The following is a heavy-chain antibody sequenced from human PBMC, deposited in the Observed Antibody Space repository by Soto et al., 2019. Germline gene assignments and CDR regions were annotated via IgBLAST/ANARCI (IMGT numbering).Heavy chain of an antibody. Sequence: EVQLVESGGGLVKPGGSLRLSCAASGFTFSNAWMSWVRQAPGKGLEWVGRIKSKTNGGTTDYAAPVKGRFTISRDDLKNTLYLQMNTLKTEDTAVYYCTTDPPYCGGDCSHPFDFWGQGTLVTVSS. CDR3: TTDPPYCGGDCSHPFDF. J-gene: IGHJ4*02. D-gene: IGHD2-21*02. CDR1: GFTFSNAW. V-gene: IGHV3-15*01. CDR2: IKSKTNGGTT.